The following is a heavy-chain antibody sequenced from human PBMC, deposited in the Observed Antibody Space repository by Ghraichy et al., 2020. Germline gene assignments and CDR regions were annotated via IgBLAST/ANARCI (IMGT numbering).Heavy chain of an antibody. CDR3: ASVVPAASHYYYYMDV. V-gene: IGHV4-59*01. Sequence: SETLSLTCTVSGGSISSYYWSWIRQPPGKGLEWIGYIYYSGSTNYNPSLKSRVTISVDTSKNQFSLKLSSVTAADTAVYYCASVVPAASHYYYYMDVWGKGTTVTVSS. CDR1: GGSISSYY. D-gene: IGHD2-2*01. J-gene: IGHJ6*03. CDR2: IYYSGST.